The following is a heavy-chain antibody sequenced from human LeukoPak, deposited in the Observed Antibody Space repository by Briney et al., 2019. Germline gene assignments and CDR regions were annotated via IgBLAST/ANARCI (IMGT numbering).Heavy chain of an antibody. CDR1: GGSFSGYY. CDR3: ARGEIVGATKEFDY. D-gene: IGHD1-26*01. V-gene: IGHV4-34*01. Sequence: SETLSLTCAVYGGSFSGYYWSWIRQPPGKGLEWIGEINHSGSTNYNPSLKRRVTISVDASKNQFSLKLSSVTAADTAVYYCARGEIVGATKEFDYWGQGTLVTVSS. CDR2: INHSGST. J-gene: IGHJ4*02.